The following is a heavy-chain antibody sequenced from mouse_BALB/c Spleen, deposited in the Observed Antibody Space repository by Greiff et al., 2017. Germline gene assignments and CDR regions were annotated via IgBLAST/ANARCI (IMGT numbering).Heavy chain of an antibody. D-gene: IGHD3-1*01. J-gene: IGHJ4*01. CDR1: GFTFSSFG. Sequence: EVQGVESGGGLVQPGGSRKLSCAASGFTFSSFGMHWVRQAPEKGLEWVAYISSGSSTIYYADTVKGRFTISRDNPKNTLFLQMTSLRSEDTAMYYCARTARATSAMDYWGQGTSVTVSS. CDR3: ARTARATSAMDY. V-gene: IGHV5-17*02. CDR2: ISSGSSTI.